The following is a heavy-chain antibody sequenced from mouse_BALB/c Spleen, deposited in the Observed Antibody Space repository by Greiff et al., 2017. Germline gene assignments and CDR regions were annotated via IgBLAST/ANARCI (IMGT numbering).Heavy chain of an antibody. J-gene: IGHJ4*01. D-gene: IGHD1-1*01. CDR1: GYTFTDYA. V-gene: IGHV1S137*01. Sequence: VQLQQSGAELVRPGVSVKISCKGSGYTFTDYAMHWVKQSHAKSLEWIGVISTYYGDASYNQKFKGKATMTVDKSSSTAYMELARLTSEDSAIYYCARGRSSYAMDYWGQGTSVTVSS. CDR2: ISTYYGDA. CDR3: ARGRSSYAMDY.